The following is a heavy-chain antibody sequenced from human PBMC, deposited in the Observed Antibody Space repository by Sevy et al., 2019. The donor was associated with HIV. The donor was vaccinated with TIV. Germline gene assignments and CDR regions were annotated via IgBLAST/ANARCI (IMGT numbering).Heavy chain of an antibody. CDR2: INPSGGST. D-gene: IGHD3-3*01. CDR3: ARDLTIFGVIPDY. Sequence: ASVKVSCKASGYTFNNYYMHWVRQAPGQGLEWMGIINPSGGSTSYAQKFQGRVIMTRDTSTSIVYMELSSLRSEDTAVYYCARDLTIFGVIPDYWGQGTLVTVSS. CDR1: GYTFNNYY. J-gene: IGHJ4*02. V-gene: IGHV1-46*02.